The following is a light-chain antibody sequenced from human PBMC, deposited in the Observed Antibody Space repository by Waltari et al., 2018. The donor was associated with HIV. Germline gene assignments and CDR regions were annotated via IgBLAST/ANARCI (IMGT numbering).Light chain of an antibody. Sequence: DIQMTQSPSSLSAFVGDSVTITCQASHDIKKYLNWYQQKPGKAPNLLIYDASSSAAGVPSIFTGSGSVTDFTLTIIRLQSEDVGTYYCQKYDSLPPFTFGPGTTVDIK. CDR3: QKYDSLPPFT. CDR1: HDIKKY. CDR2: DAS. V-gene: IGKV1-33*01. J-gene: IGKJ3*01.